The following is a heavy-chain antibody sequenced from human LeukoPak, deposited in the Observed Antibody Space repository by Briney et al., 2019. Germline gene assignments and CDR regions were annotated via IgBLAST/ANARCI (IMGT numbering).Heavy chain of an antibody. D-gene: IGHD3-22*01. CDR1: GGSFSGYY. CDR3: ARGPRYYYDSSGNGYYFDY. V-gene: IGHV4-34*01. CDR2: INHSGST. J-gene: IGHJ4*02. Sequence: PSETLSLTCAVYGGSFSGYYWSWIRQPPGKGLEWTGEINHSGSTNYNPSLKSRVTISVDTSKNQFSLKLSSVTAADTAVYYCARGPRYYYDSSGNGYYFDYWGQGTLVTVSS.